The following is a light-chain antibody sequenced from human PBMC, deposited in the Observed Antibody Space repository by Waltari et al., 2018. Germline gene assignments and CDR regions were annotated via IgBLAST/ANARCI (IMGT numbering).Light chain of an antibody. Sequence: QSVLTQPPSASGTPGQTVTISCSGSSSNSGNNDVSWHQHLPGTAPKLLIYRGDQRPSGVPDRFSGSKSGTSASLAISGLRSEDEGDYYCATWDNSLSSPWVFGGGTKVTVL. CDR3: ATWDNSLSSPWV. V-gene: IGLV1-47*01. CDR1: SSNSGNND. CDR2: RGD. J-gene: IGLJ3*02.